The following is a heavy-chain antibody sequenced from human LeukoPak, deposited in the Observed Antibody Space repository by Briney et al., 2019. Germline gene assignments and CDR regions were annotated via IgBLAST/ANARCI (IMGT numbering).Heavy chain of an antibody. CDR3: ARAGPYDAFDI. Sequence: GGSLRLSCAASGFTVSSNYMSWVRQAPGKGLEWVSVIYSGGSTYFADSVKGRFTIPRHNSKNTLYLQINSLRAEDTAVYYCARAGPYDAFDIWGQGTMVTVSS. D-gene: IGHD1-14*01. CDR2: IYSGGST. J-gene: IGHJ3*02. V-gene: IGHV3-53*04. CDR1: GFTVSSNY.